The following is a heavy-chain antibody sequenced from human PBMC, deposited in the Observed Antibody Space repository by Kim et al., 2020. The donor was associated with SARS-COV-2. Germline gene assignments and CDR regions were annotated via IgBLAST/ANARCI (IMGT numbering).Heavy chain of an antibody. CDR2: INAGNGNT. V-gene: IGHV1-3*01. CDR1: GFTFTNYV. J-gene: IGHJ3*02. Sequence: ASVKVSCKASGFTFTNYVIHWVRQAPGQRLEWMGWINAGNGNTKYSQKFQGRVTITRDSSPSAAYMELSSLRSEDTAIYYCGRGEIGYCSSTNCSDAFDIWGQGTMVTVSS. D-gene: IGHD2-2*01. CDR3: GRGEIGYCSSTNCSDAFDI.